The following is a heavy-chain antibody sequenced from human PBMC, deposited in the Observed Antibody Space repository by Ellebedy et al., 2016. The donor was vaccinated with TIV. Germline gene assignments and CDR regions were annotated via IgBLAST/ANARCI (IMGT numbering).Heavy chain of an antibody. J-gene: IGHJ4*02. CDR2: IIPILGIA. Sequence: AASVKVSCKASGYTFSNFYIHWVRQAPGQGLEWMGRIIPILGIANYAQKFQGRVTITADKSTSTAYMELNSLRSEDTAVYYCARDSRQWLEQYYYDYWGQGTLVIVSS. V-gene: IGHV1-69*04. CDR3: ARDSRQWLEQYYYDY. CDR1: GYTFSNFY. D-gene: IGHD6-19*01.